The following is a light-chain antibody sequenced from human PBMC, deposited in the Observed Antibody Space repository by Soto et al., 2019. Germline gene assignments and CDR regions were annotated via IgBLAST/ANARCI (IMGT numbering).Light chain of an antibody. J-gene: IGKJ1*01. Sequence: DIQMTQSPSTLSASVGDRVTITCRASQSIIRWLAWYQQKPGKAPKLLIYQASSLESGVPSRFSGSASGTEFTLTISGLQPDDFATYYCHQYNSYRWTFGQGTKVEIK. CDR3: HQYNSYRWT. CDR2: QAS. CDR1: QSIIRW. V-gene: IGKV1-5*03.